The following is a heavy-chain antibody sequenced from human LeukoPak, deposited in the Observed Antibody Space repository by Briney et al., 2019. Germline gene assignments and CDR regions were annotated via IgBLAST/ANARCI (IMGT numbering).Heavy chain of an antibody. Sequence: ASVKVSCKASGYTFTGYYMHWVRQAPGQGLEWMGWINPNSGGTNYAQKFQGRVTITRNTSISTAYMELSSLRSEDTAVYYCARGVRFGELPDPWGQGTLVTVSS. V-gene: IGHV1-2*02. CDR2: INPNSGGT. D-gene: IGHD3-10*01. CDR1: GYTFTGYY. CDR3: ARGVRFGELPDP. J-gene: IGHJ5*02.